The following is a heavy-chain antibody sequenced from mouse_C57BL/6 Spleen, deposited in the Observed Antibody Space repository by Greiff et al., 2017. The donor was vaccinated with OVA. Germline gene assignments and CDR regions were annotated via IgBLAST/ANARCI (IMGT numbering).Heavy chain of an antibody. CDR2: IYPYNGGT. Sequence: EVQLQQSGPVLVKPGASVKMSCKASGYTFTDYYMNWVKQSHGKGLEWIGVIYPYNGGTSYNEKFKGKATLTVDKSSSTAYMELNSLTSEDSAVYYCARGLSLLRDYWGQGTTLTVAS. J-gene: IGHJ2*01. D-gene: IGHD1-2*01. CDR3: ARGLSLLRDY. CDR1: GYTFTDYY. V-gene: IGHV1-19*01.